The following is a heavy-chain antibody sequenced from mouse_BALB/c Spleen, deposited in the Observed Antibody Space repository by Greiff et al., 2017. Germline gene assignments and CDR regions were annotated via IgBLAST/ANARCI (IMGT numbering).Heavy chain of an antibody. V-gene: IGHV14-3*02. Sequence: VQLQQSGAELVKPGASVKLSCTASGFNIKDTYMHWVKQRPEQGLEWIGRIDPANGNTKYDPKFQGKATTTADTSSNTAYLQLSSLTSEDTAVYYCASRLLRFYWYFDVWGAGTTVTVSS. CDR1: GFNIKDTY. CDR3: ASRLLRFYWYFDV. D-gene: IGHD1-1*01. CDR2: IDPANGNT. J-gene: IGHJ1*01.